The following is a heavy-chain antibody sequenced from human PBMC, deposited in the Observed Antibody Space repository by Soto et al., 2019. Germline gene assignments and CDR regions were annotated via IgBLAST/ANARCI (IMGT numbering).Heavy chain of an antibody. CDR2: IYTSGST. J-gene: IGHJ4*02. V-gene: IGHV4-4*07. Sequence: TLSLTCTVSGGSISSYYWTWIRQPSGKGLEWIGRIYTSGSTNYNPSLKSRVTMSVDTSKNQFSLKLGSVTAADTAVYYCARDLKFGQADYWGQGSQVTVSS. CDR1: GGSISSYY. CDR3: ARDLKFGQADY. D-gene: IGHD3-10*01.